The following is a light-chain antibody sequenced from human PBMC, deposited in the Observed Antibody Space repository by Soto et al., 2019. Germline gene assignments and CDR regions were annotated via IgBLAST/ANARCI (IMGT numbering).Light chain of an antibody. V-gene: IGLV1-40*01. CDR3: QSYDSSLSVV. Sequence: QSVLTQPPSVSGAPGQRVTISCTGSSSNIGAGYDVHWYQQLPGTAPKLLNYVNSNRPSGVPDRFSGSKSGTSASLAITGLQAEDEADYYCQSYDSSLSVVFGGGTKLTVL. CDR1: SSNIGAGYD. CDR2: VNS. J-gene: IGLJ2*01.